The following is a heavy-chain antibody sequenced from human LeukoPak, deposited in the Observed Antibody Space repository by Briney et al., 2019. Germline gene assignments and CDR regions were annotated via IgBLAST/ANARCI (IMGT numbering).Heavy chain of an antibody. D-gene: IGHD1-26*01. CDR1: GGSISGFY. CDR2: ISDSGST. V-gene: IGHV4-59*01. CDR3: AREVSVGSYYYYYMDV. J-gene: IGHJ6*03. Sequence: SEILSLTCTISGGSISGFYWSWIRQPPGTGLEWIGYISDSGSTNYNPSLKSRVSISVDMPKKQFSLKLNSVTAADTAVYYCAREVSVGSYYYYYMDVWGKGTTVTVSS.